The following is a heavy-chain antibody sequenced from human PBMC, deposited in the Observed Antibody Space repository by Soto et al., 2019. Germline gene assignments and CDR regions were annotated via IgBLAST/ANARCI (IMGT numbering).Heavy chain of an antibody. J-gene: IGHJ3*02. CDR1: GFTFSSYA. V-gene: IGHV3-30-3*01. D-gene: IGHD5-12*01. Sequence: GGSLRLSCAASGFTFSSYAMHWVRQAPCKGLEWVAVISYDGSNKYYADSVKGRFTISRDNSKNTLYLQMNSLRAEDTAVYYCARATTYAFDIWGQGTMVTVSS. CDR2: ISYDGSNK. CDR3: ARATTYAFDI.